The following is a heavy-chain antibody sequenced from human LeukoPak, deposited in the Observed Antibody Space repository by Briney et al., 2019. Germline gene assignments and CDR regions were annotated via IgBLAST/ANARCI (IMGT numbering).Heavy chain of an antibody. Sequence: GSLRLSCAASGFTFSSYSMNWVRQAPGKGLEWVSSISSSSSYIYYADSVKGRFTISRDNAKNTLYLQMNSLRAEDTAVYYCARDSPIYMDVWGKGTTVTVSS. D-gene: IGHD3-9*01. V-gene: IGHV3-21*01. J-gene: IGHJ6*03. CDR3: ARDSPIYMDV. CDR2: ISSSSSYI. CDR1: GFTFSSYS.